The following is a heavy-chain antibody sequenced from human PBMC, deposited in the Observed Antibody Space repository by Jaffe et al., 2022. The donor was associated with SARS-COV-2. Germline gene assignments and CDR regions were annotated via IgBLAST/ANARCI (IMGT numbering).Heavy chain of an antibody. V-gene: IGHV4-39*01. D-gene: IGHD5-12*01. CDR1: GGSISNTGCY. CDR3: ARQLPYVVATSRFDP. CDR2: IYYSGTT. Sequence: QLQLQESGPGLVKPSETLSLTCTVSGGSISNTGCYWGWIRQPPGKGLEWIGSIYYSGTTHYNPSLKSRITISVDTSKNQFSLKLSSVTAADTAVYYCARQLPYVVATSRFDPWGQGTLVTVSS. J-gene: IGHJ5*02.